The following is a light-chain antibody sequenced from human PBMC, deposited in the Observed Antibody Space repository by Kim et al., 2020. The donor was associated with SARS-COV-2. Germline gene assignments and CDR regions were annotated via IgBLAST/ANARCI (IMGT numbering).Light chain of an antibody. CDR2: DGT. CDR3: SSLTTRGPFDIL. J-gene: IGLJ2*01. Sequence: SITMSCTGPNFDSGTFDLVSWYQQYPGKAPKLLIYDGTKRPSGVSHRFSASTSGNTASLTISGLQAEDEGDFYCSSLTTRGPFDILFGGGTQLTVL. V-gene: IGLV2-23*03. CDR1: NFDSGTFDL.